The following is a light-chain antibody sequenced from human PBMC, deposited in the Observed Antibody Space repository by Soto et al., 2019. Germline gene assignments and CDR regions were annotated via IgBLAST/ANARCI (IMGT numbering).Light chain of an antibody. CDR2: GAS. J-gene: IGKJ2*01. CDR1: RDVYINA. Sequence: VVLTQSPATLSLSPGEPATLSCRASRDVYINALAWYQQKPGRTPTLLIYGASTRATGIPDRFSATGSGTEFSLTISSLHPDDFATYYCLQYNTFPHSFGQGTKLEI. V-gene: IGKV3D-7*01. CDR3: LQYNTFPHS.